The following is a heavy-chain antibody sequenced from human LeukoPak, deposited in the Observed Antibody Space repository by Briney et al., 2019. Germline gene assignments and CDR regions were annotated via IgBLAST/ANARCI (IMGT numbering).Heavy chain of an antibody. CDR3: AKVDYGDYYYYYGMDV. D-gene: IGHD4-17*01. Sequence: GGSLRLSCVASGFTFSSYAMHWVRQAPGKGLEWVAVISYDGSNKYYADSVKGRFTISRDNSKNTLYLQMNSLRAEDTAVYYCAKVDYGDYYYYYGMDVRGQGTTVTVSS. CDR1: GFTFSSYA. V-gene: IGHV3-30*04. CDR2: ISYDGSNK. J-gene: IGHJ6*02.